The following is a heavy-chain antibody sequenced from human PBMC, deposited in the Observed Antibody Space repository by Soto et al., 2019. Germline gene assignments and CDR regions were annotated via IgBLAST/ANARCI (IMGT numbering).Heavy chain of an antibody. D-gene: IGHD2-15*01. V-gene: IGHV4-38-2*02. CDR2: IYHSGST. Sequence: SETLSLTCAVSGYSISSGYYWGWIRQPPGKGLEWIGSIYHSGSTYYKPSLKSRVTISVDTSKNQFSLKLSSVTAADTAVYYCARDLPYLTPFDYCGQGTLVTVSS. J-gene: IGHJ4*02. CDR1: GYSISSGYY. CDR3: ARDLPYLTPFDY.